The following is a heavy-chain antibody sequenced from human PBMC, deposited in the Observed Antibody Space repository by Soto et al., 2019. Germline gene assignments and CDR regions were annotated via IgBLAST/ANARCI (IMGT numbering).Heavy chain of an antibody. CDR2: IWYDGSNQ. CDR1: GFDISTYG. Sequence: HPGGSLRLSCEASGFDISTYGLHWVRQAPGKGLEWLAFIWYDGSNQHYAASVKGRFTISRDNSRNTLYLQMNNLRADDTAVYFCARAVSSATCYDCIGYWGRGTLVTVSS. CDR3: ARAVSSATCYDCIGY. J-gene: IGHJ4*02. D-gene: IGHD2-2*01. V-gene: IGHV3-33*01.